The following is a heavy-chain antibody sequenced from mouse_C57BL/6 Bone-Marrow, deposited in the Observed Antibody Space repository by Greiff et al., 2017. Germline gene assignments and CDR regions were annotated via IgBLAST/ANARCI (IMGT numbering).Heavy chain of an antibody. D-gene: IGHD2-4*01. V-gene: IGHV1-69*01. CDR3: ARGDDYDGTGFDY. CDR1: GYTFTSYW. J-gene: IGHJ2*01. CDR2: LDPSDSYT. Sequence: QVQLQQPGAELVMPGASVKLSCKASGYTFTSYWMHWVKQRPGQGLEWIGELDPSDSYTNYNQKFKGKSTLNVDKSSSTAYMQLSSLTSEDSAVYYCARGDDYDGTGFDYWGQGTTLTVSS.